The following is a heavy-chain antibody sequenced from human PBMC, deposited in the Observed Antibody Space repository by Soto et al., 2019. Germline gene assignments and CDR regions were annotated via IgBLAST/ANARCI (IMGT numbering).Heavy chain of an antibody. Sequence: GGSLRLSCAASGFTFSSYAMSWVRQAPGKGLEWVSAISGSGGSTYYADSVKGRFTISRDNSKNTLYLQMNSLRAEDTAVYYCAKDRSIAAAGTWWFEPWGQGTLVTVS. CDR2: ISGSGGST. CDR1: GFTFSSYA. D-gene: IGHD6-13*01. CDR3: AKDRSIAAAGTWWFEP. J-gene: IGHJ5*02. V-gene: IGHV3-23*01.